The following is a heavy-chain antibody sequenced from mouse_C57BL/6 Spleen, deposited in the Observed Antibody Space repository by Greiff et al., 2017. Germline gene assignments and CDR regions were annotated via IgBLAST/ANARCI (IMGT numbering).Heavy chain of an antibody. CDR3: TRWEPINYVDY. V-gene: IGHV1-72*01. CDR2: IDPNSGGT. D-gene: IGHD1-1*01. J-gene: IGHJ2*01. Sequence: QVKLQQPGAALVKPGASVKLSCKASGYTFTSYWMHWVKQRPGRGLEWIGRIDPNSGGTKYNEKFKSKATLTVDKPSSTAYMQLSSLPSKDSAVYNCTRWEPINYVDYWGPGTTLTGSS. CDR1: GYTFTSYW.